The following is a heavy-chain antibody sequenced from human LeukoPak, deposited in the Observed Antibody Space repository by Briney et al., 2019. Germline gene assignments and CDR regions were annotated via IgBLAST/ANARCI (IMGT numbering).Heavy chain of an antibody. J-gene: IGHJ4*02. CDR3: AKSQFQGSPIRFDY. V-gene: IGHV3-74*01. D-gene: IGHD2-21*01. Sequence: GGSLRLSCAASGFTFSSYWMHWVRQAPGKGLVWVSRIHIDGSSTTYADSVKGRFTISRDNAKNTLYLQMNSLKAEDTAVYYCAKSQFQGSPIRFDYWGQGTLVTVSS. CDR2: IHIDGSST. CDR1: GFTFSSYW.